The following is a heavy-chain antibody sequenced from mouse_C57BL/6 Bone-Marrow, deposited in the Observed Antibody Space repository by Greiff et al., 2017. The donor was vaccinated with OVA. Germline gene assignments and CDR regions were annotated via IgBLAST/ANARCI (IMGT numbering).Heavy chain of an antibody. Sequence: EVMLVESGGGLVQPGGSLKLSCAASGFTFSDYYMYWVRQTPEKRLEWVAYISNGGGSTYYPDTVKGRFTISRDNAKNTLYLQMSRLKSEDTAMYYCARHPRDGSSSYYAMDYWGQGTSVTVSS. V-gene: IGHV5-12*01. D-gene: IGHD1-1*01. CDR2: ISNGGGST. CDR3: ARHPRDGSSSYYAMDY. J-gene: IGHJ4*01. CDR1: GFTFSDYY.